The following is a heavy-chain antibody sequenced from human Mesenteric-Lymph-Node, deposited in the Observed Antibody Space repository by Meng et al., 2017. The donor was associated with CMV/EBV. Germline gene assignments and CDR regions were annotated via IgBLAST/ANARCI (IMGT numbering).Heavy chain of an antibody. V-gene: IGHV3-20*04. CDR1: GFIFDDYD. Sequence: GGSLRLSCAASGFIFDDYDMSWVRQAPGEGLEWVSGINWNGGSTGYADSVKGRITISRDISKSTLYLQMNSLRVEDTAVYYCARGGGLYYFDYWGQGTLVTVSS. CDR2: INWNGGST. CDR3: ARGGGLYYFDY. J-gene: IGHJ4*02.